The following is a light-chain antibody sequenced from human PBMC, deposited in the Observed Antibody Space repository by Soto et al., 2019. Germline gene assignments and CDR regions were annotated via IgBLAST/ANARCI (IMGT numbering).Light chain of an antibody. CDR1: SRDVGGYNY. V-gene: IGLV2-14*01. CDR3: SSYTSSSTLEGV. CDR2: DVS. J-gene: IGLJ1*01. Sequence: QSVLTQPASVSGSPGQSITISCTGTSRDVGGYNYVSWYQQHPGKAPKLMIYDVSNRPSGVSNRFSGSKSGNTASLTISGLQAEDEADYYCSSYTSSSTLEGVFGTGTKVTVL.